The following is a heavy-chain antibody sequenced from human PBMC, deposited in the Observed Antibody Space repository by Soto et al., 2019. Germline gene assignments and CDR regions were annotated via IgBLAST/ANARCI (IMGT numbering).Heavy chain of an antibody. Sequence: ASVKVSCKASGYTFTSYGISWVRQAPGQGLEWMGWISAYNGNTKYAQMLQGRVTMTTDTSTSTAYMELRSLRSDDTAVYYCARVRSDDFWSGHQGYKYYFDYWGQGTLVTVSS. CDR2: ISAYNGNT. J-gene: IGHJ4*02. V-gene: IGHV1-18*01. CDR1: GYTFTSYG. CDR3: ARVRSDDFWSGHQGYKYYFDY. D-gene: IGHD3-3*01.